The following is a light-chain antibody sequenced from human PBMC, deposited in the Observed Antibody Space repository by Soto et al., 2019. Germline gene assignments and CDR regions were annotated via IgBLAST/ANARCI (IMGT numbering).Light chain of an antibody. CDR1: SSNIGRNY. V-gene: IGLV1-51*02. Sequence: QSVLTQPPSVSAAPGQKVTISCSGSSSNIGRNYVSWYQQLPGTAPKLLIYEYDKRPSGIPDRFSGSNSGTSATLGITGLQTGDESDYYCGSWDSSLSAVVFGGGTQLTVL. CDR2: EYD. J-gene: IGLJ2*01. CDR3: GSWDSSLSAVV.